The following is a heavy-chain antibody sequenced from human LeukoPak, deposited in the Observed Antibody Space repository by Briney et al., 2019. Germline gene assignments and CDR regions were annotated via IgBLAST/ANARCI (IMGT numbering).Heavy chain of an antibody. V-gene: IGHV3-23*01. CDR3: AKVGIRISLIVVVFTTADDWYFDL. CDR1: GFTFSNYA. Sequence: GGSLRLSRAASGFTFSNYAMSWVRQAPGKGLEWVSGISGSGGSTYYADSAKGRLTISRDNSKNTLYLQMDSLRAEDTAVYYCAKVGIRISLIVVVFTTADDWYFDLWGRGTLVTVSS. D-gene: IGHD3-22*01. CDR2: ISGSGGST. J-gene: IGHJ2*01.